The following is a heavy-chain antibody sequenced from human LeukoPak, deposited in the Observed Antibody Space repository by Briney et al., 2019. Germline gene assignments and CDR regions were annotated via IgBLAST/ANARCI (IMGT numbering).Heavy chain of an antibody. J-gene: IGHJ4*02. CDR2: IYYSGTT. CDR3: ARGEPAFSSGWYTYYFDY. CDR1: GGSISSYY. V-gene: IGHV4-59*01. D-gene: IGHD6-19*01. Sequence: PSETLSLTCTVSGGSISSYYWSWIRQTPGKGLEWIGYIYYSGTTNYNPSLRSRVAISLDTSKNQFSLKLSSVTAADTAVYYCARGEPAFSSGWYTYYFDYWGQGTLVTVPS.